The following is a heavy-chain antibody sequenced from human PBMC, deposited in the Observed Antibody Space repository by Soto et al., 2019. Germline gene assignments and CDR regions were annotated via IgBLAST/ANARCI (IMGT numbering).Heavy chain of an antibody. CDR2: IDWGADK. V-gene: IGHV2-70*01. CDR1: GFSLSTSGMC. CDR3: ARTHSGSYQDYFDV. D-gene: IGHD1-26*01. Sequence: SGPTLVNPTQTLTLTCTFSGFSLSTSGMCVSWIRQPPGKALEWLALIDWGADKYYSTSLKTRLTISKDTSKSQVVITMTNMDPVDTATYYCARTHSGSYQDYFDVWVQGTLVTVYS. J-gene: IGHJ4*02.